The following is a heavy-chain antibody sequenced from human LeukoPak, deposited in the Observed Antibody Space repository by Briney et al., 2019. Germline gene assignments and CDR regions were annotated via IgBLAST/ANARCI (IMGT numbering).Heavy chain of an antibody. J-gene: IGHJ4*02. CDR2: INPSGGST. CDR3: ARATPLQWLANLYFDY. D-gene: IGHD6-19*01. CDR1: GDTFISYY. V-gene: IGHV1-46*01. Sequence: ASVKVSCKASGDTFISYYMHWVRQAPGQGLEWMGIINPSGGSTSYAQKFQGRVTMTRDTSTSTVYMELSSLRSEDTAVYYCARATPLQWLANLYFDYWGQGTLVTVSS.